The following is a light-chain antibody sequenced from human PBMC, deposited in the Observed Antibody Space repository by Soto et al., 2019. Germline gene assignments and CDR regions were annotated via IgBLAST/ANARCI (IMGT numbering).Light chain of an antibody. CDR3: QQYGNSPRT. Sequence: DSVLTQSPGTLSLSPGARATLSSRASQSVSSSYLAWYQQKPGQAPRLLIYGASSRATGIPDRFSGSGSGTDFTLTISRLEPEDFAVYYCQQYGNSPRTFGQGTKVDIK. CDR2: GAS. V-gene: IGKV3-20*01. J-gene: IGKJ1*01. CDR1: QSVSSSY.